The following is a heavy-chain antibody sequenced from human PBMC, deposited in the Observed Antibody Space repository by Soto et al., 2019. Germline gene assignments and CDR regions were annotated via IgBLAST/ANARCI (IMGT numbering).Heavy chain of an antibody. J-gene: IGHJ6*02. CDR3: ATPGGFGMDV. V-gene: IGHV5-51*01. CDR2: IFPGDAET. D-gene: IGHD5-12*01. Sequence: EVQLVQSAAEVKKPGESLKISCQGSGYNFATHWIGWVRHKAGKGLEWMGIIFPGDAETRYSPSFQGHITISADKSISPAYLRWSSLKASDTGMYYCATPGGFGMDVWGQGTTVTVSS. CDR1: GYNFATHW.